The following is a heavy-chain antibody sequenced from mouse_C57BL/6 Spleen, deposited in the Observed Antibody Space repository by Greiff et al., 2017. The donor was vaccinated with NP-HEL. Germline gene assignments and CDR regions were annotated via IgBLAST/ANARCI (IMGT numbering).Heavy chain of an antibody. V-gene: IGHV1-26*01. CDR2: INPNNGGT. Sequence: EVQLQQSGPELVKPGASVKISCKASGYTFTDYYMNWVKQSHGKSLEWIGDINPNNGGTSYNQKFKGKATLTVDKSSSTAYMELRSLTSEDSAVYYCARSTTVAHSDYWGQGTTLTVSS. J-gene: IGHJ2*01. D-gene: IGHD1-1*01. CDR3: ARSTTVAHSDY. CDR1: GYTFTDYY.